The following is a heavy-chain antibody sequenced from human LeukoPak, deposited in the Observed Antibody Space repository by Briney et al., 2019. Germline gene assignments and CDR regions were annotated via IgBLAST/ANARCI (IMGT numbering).Heavy chain of an antibody. V-gene: IGHV1-2*04. CDR3: ARVVRGYYYGMDV. J-gene: IGHJ6*02. D-gene: IGHD3-10*01. CDR1: GYTFTGYY. CDR2: INPNSGGT. Sequence: GASEKVSCKASGYTFTGYYMHWVRQAPGQGLEWMGWINPNSGGTNYAQKFQGWVTMTRDTSISTAYMELSRLRSDDTAVYYCARVVRGYYYGMDVWGQGTTVTVPS.